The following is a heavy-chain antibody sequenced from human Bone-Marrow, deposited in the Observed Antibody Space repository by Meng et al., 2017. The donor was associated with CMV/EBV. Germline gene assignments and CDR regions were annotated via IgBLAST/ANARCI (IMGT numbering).Heavy chain of an antibody. Sequence: ASVKVSCKASGYTFTSYDINWVRQAPGQGLEWMGIINPSGGSTSYAQKFQGRVTMTRDTSTSTVYMELSSLRSEDTAVYYCARDLVGVAVPIWDYYYYYYGMDVWGQGTTVTGYS. D-gene: IGHD6-19*01. CDR1: GYTFTSYD. CDR2: INPSGGST. V-gene: IGHV1-46*01. J-gene: IGHJ6*02. CDR3: ARDLVGVAVPIWDYYYYYYGMDV.